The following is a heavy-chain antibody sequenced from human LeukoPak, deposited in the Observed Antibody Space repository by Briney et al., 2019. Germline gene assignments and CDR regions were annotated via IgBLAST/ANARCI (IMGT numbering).Heavy chain of an antibody. CDR2: INHSVST. CDR3: ARGRPIFGVAYYMDV. V-gene: IGHV4-34*01. J-gene: IGHJ6*03. Sequence: SETLSLTCAVYVGSFSGYYWSWLRPPPGKGREWIGEINHSVSTNYNPSLKSRLTISVDTSNNQFSLKLSSVPAADTAVYYCARGRPIFGVAYYMDVWGKGTTVTVSS. CDR1: VGSFSGYY. D-gene: IGHD3-3*01.